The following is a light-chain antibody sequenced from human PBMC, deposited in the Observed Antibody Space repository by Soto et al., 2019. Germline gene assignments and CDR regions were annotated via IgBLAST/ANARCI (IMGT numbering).Light chain of an antibody. CDR1: GSVYDSSNNETN. CDR3: QQYYTAQLT. J-gene: IGKJ3*01. Sequence: EIVMTQSPVPLVVSLGERATINCKSSGSVYDSSNNETNLAWYRQRPRQPPKLLIYWASTGESGVPDRFSGSGSGTDFTLTISSLQAEDVAVYYCQQYYTAQLTCGPGTKVDIK. CDR2: WAS. V-gene: IGKV4-1*01.